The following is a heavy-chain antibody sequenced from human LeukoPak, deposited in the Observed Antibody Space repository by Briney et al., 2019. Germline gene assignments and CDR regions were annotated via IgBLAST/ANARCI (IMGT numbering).Heavy chain of an antibody. CDR1: GFTFSAYW. J-gene: IGHJ4*02. Sequence: GGSLSLSCAASGFTFSAYWMHWVRQVPGRGLMGVSLVDNYGKPKFYADSVKGRFTISRDNAKNTLYLQMDSLRAEDTAAYYCATDLSGSIDYWGRGTRVRLSS. CDR3: ATDLSGSIDY. D-gene: IGHD3-10*01. V-gene: IGHV3-74*01. CDR2: VDNYGKPK.